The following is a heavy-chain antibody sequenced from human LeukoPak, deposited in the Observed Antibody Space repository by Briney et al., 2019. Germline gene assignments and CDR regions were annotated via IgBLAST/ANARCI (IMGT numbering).Heavy chain of an antibody. J-gene: IGHJ6*02. CDR2: LSGSGIAT. Sequence: GGSLRLSCAASGFTFSSSAMSWVRQAPGKGLEWVSSLSGSGIATYYTDPVKGRFTISRDNSKNTLYLQMNSLRADEDTAVYYCAKSIGSGTHYYFGLDVWGQGTTVSVSS. D-gene: IGHD3-10*01. V-gene: IGHV3-23*01. CDR1: GFTFSSSA. CDR3: AKSIGSGTHYYFGLDV.